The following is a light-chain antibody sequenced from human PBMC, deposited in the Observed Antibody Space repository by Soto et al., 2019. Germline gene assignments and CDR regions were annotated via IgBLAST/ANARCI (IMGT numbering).Light chain of an antibody. V-gene: IGLV2-8*01. CDR3: SSYAGSNNFRV. CDR1: SSDVGGYNY. CDR2: EIS. J-gene: IGLJ2*01. Sequence: QSALTQPPSASGSPGQSVAISCTGTSSDVGGYNYVSWYQQHPGKAPKLMIYEISERPSGVPDRFSGSKSGNTASLTVSGLRAEDEADYYCSSYAGSNNFRVFGGGTKLTVL.